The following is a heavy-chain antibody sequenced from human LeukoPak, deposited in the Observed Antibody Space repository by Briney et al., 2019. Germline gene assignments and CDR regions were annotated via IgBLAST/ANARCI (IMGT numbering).Heavy chain of an antibody. D-gene: IGHD3-22*01. Sequence: LGESLKISCKGSGXSFTNYCIGWVRQMPGKGVEWMVIIYAGDSDTRYSPSFQGLVTISADKSISTVYLQWSSLKASDTAMYYCARGSSAFYSFFDYWGQGTLVTVSS. J-gene: IGHJ4*02. V-gene: IGHV5-51*01. CDR2: IYAGDSDT. CDR3: ARGSSAFYSFFDY. CDR1: GXSFTNYC.